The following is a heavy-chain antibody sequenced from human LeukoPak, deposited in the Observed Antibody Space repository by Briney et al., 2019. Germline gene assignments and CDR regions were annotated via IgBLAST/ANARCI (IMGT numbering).Heavy chain of an antibody. CDR3: ARVLPRYYDFWSGYYTSAAFDY. J-gene: IGHJ4*02. CDR2: IYYSGST. D-gene: IGHD3-3*01. V-gene: IGHV4-59*01. Sequence: SETLSLTCTVCGGSISSYYWSWIRQPPGKGLEWIGYIYYSGSTNYNPSLKSRVTISVDTSKNQFSLKLSSVTAADTAVYYCARVLPRYYDFWSGYYTSAAFDYWGQGTLVTVSS. CDR1: GGSISSYY.